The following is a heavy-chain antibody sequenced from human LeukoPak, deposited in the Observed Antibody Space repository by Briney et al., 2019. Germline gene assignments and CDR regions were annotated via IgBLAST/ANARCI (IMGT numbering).Heavy chain of an antibody. V-gene: IGHV3-30*02. J-gene: IGHJ4*02. CDR3: AKVDRGWGSSVHYFDY. CDR2: IRYGGSNK. CDR1: GFTFSSYG. D-gene: IGHD7-27*01. Sequence: GGSLRLSCAASGFTFSSYGMHWVRQAPGKGLEWVAFIRYGGSNKYYADSVKGRFTISRDNSKNTLYLQMNSLRADDTAVYYCAKVDRGWGSSVHYFDYWGQGTLVTVSS.